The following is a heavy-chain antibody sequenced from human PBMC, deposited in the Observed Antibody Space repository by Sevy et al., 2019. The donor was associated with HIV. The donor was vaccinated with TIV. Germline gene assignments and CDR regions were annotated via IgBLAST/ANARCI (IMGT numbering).Heavy chain of an antibody. Sequence: GGSLRLSCAASGFTFDDYAMHWVRQAPGKGVEWVSGISWNSGSIGYADSVKGRFTISRDNAKNSLYLQMNSLRAEDTALYYCAKGDSSSWYGTLYYYYYGMDVWGQGTTVTVSS. CDR1: GFTFDDYA. V-gene: IGHV3-9*01. CDR2: ISWNSGSI. CDR3: AKGDSSSWYGTLYYYYYGMDV. D-gene: IGHD6-13*01. J-gene: IGHJ6*02.